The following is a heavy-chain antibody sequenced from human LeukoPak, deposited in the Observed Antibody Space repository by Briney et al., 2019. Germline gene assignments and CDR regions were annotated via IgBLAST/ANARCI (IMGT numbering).Heavy chain of an antibody. V-gene: IGHV4-34*01. Sequence: PSETLSLTCAVYGGSFSGYFWSWIRQPPGKGLEWIGEINHGRSTNYNASLKSRVTISVDASKNQFSLKLSSVTAPDTAVYYCAREDGSGNQFDYWGQGAQVTVSS. CDR1: GGSFSGYF. CDR3: AREDGSGNQFDY. D-gene: IGHD3-10*01. J-gene: IGHJ4*02. CDR2: INHGRST.